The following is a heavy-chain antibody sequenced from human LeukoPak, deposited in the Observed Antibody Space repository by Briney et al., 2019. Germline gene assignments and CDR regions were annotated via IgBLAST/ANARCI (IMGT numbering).Heavy chain of an antibody. V-gene: IGHV1-18*01. CDR3: ARDYYDSSGYYLDY. D-gene: IGHD3-22*01. CDR1: GYTFTSYS. CDR2: ISAYNGNT. J-gene: IGHJ4*02. Sequence: ASVKVSCKASGYTFTSYSISWVRQAPGQGLEWMGWISAYNGNTNYAQKLQGRVTMTTDTSTSTAYMELRSLRSDDTAVYYCARDYYDSSGYYLDYWGQGTLVTVSS.